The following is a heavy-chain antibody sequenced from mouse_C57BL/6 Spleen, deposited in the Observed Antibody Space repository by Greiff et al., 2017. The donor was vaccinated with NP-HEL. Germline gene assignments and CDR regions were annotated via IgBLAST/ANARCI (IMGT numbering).Heavy chain of an antibody. D-gene: IGHD2-4*01. CDR1: GYTFTSYW. CDR2: IHPNSGST. CDR3: ARGTMIKGNYAMDY. J-gene: IGHJ4*01. Sequence: QVQLKQPGAELVKPGASVKLSCKASGYTFTSYWMHWVKQRPGQGLERIGMIHPNSGSTNYNEKFKSKATLTVDKSSSTAYMQLSSLTSEDSAVYYCARGTMIKGNYAMDYWGQGTSVTVSS. V-gene: IGHV1-64*01.